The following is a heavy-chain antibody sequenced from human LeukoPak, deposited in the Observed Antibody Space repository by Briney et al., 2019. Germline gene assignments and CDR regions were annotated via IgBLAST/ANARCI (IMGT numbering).Heavy chain of an antibody. CDR3: ARSSSGSTSSYILDY. CDR2: ISSSSSYI. J-gene: IGHJ4*02. V-gene: IGHV3-21*01. Sequence: PGGSLRLSCAASGFTFSSYSMNWVRQAPGKGLEWVSSISSSSSYIYYADSVKGRFTISRDNAKNSLYLQMNSLRAEDTAVYYCARSSSGSTSSYILDYWGQGTLVTVSS. D-gene: IGHD2-2*02. CDR1: GFTFSSYS.